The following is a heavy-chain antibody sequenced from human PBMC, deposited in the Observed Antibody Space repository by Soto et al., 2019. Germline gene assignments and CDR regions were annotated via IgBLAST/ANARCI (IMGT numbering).Heavy chain of an antibody. D-gene: IGHD5-12*01. V-gene: IGHV4-39*01. CDR2: MSYSGST. CDR1: GGSISSSSSY. Sequence: QLQLQESGPGLVKPSETLSLTCTVSGGSISSSSSYWGWIRQPPGKGLEWIGSMSYSGSTYHNPSLKCRVTLYVDRSQSRVSLKRPSVPAADTAVYECARQRVSSVCDPILGFFDSWGQGILVTVSS. J-gene: IGHJ4*02. CDR3: ARQRVSSVCDPILGFFDS.